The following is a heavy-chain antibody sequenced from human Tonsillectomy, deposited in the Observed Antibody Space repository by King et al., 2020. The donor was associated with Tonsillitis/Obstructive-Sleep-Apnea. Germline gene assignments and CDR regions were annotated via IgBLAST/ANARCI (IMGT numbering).Heavy chain of an antibody. D-gene: IGHD2-21*01. CDR2: IWYDGSNK. V-gene: IGHV3-33*01. CDR1: GFTFRSYG. CDR3: ARDLDCGDECFAFDP. Sequence: VQLVESGGGVDQPGRSLRLSCAASGFTFRSYGMHWVRQAPGKGLEWVAVIWYDGSNKYYADFVKGRFTISRDNSKHTLYLQMNSLRAEDTAVYYCARDLDCGDECFAFDPWGQGTLVTVSS. J-gene: IGHJ5*02.